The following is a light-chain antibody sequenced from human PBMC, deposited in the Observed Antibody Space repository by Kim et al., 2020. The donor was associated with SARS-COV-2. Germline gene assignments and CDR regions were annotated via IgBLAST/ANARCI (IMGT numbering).Light chain of an antibody. CDR3: ATWDDSLEAWV. CDR2: NDD. Sequence: GQRVKISCSGSSSNIGSNAVHWYRLFPGTAPRLLIYNDDRRPSGVPDRFSGSKSGTSASLALSGLLSDDEADYYCATWDDSLEAWVFGGGTQLTVL. V-gene: IGLV1-44*01. CDR1: SSNIGSNA. J-gene: IGLJ3*02.